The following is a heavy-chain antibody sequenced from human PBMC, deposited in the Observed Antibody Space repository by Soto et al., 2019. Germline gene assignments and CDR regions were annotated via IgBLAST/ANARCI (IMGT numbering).Heavy chain of an antibody. CDR3: VTGGRTAGHVYPFDA. J-gene: IGHJ4*02. D-gene: IGHD3-16*01. Sequence: EVQLVESGGGLVQPGGSLRLSCAASGFTFSNYWMHWVRQAPGKGLVWVSRINFDESTTTYADSVQGRFTISRDNAKNTLNLQLNSLRAENTAIYYCVTGGRTAGHVYPFDAWGQGALFTVSS. V-gene: IGHV3-74*01. CDR2: INFDESTT. CDR1: GFTFSNYW.